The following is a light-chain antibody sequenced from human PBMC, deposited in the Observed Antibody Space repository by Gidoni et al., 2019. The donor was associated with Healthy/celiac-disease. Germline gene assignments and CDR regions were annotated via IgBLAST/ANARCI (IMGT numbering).Light chain of an antibody. CDR2: DAS. CDR1: QGISSA. J-gene: IGKJ3*01. V-gene: IGKV1-13*02. CDR3: QQFNSHPFT. Sequence: AIQLTQSPSSLSASVGDRVTITCRASQGISSALAWYQQKPGKAPKLLIYDASSLESGVPSRFSGSGSGTDFILTISSLQPEDFATYYCQQFNSHPFTFXPXTKVDIK.